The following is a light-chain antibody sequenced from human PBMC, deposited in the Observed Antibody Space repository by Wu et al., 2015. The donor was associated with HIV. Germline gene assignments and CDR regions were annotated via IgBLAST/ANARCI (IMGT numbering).Light chain of an antibody. CDR2: GAF. CDR1: QSVSTN. Sequence: EVVMTQSPATLSVSPGQRVTLSCRASQSVSTNVAWYQQKSGQAPRLLIYGAFTRATGIPARFSGSASGTEFTLTISSMQSEDFAVYYCQQYNNWPPLTFGGGTKVEIK. CDR3: QQYNNWPPLT. J-gene: IGKJ4*01. V-gene: IGKV3-15*01.